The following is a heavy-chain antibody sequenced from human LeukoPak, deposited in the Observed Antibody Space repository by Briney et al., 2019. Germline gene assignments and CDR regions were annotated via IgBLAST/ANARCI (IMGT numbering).Heavy chain of an antibody. J-gene: IGHJ4*02. D-gene: IGHD2-2*01. CDR1: GYTFTDNY. CDR3: ARDARHCTSSSCYSFYLDS. CDR2: INPNSGGT. Sequence: ASVKVSCKASGYTFTDNYMHWLRQAPGQGLEWMGWINPNSGGTKYAQKFQGRVTMTRDTSISTAYMELSRLTSDDTAVYYCARDARHCTSSSCYSFYLDSWGQGTQVTVSS. V-gene: IGHV1-2*02.